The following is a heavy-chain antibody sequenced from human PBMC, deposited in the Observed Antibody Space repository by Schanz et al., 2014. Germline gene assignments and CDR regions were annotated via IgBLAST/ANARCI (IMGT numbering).Heavy chain of an antibody. D-gene: IGHD3-3*01. J-gene: IGHJ6*03. CDR3: ASGEARVTSSGVVIVPMNV. V-gene: IGHV1-3*04. CDR2: IHTGSGNT. CDR1: GYTFAGHA. Sequence: QAQLVQSGAEVKKPGASVKVSCQASGYTFAGHAVHWVRQAPGQGPEWVGWIHTGSGNTKYSQKFEGRVTSTRDTSASIVYMELSSLRSEDTAVFFCASGEARVTSSGVVIVPMNVWGKGTTVIVSS.